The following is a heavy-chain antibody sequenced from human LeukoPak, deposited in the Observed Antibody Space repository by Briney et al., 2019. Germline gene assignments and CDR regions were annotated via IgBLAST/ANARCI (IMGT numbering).Heavy chain of an antibody. J-gene: IGHJ6*02. D-gene: IGHD1-26*01. CDR3: AKDKGWGYSAYDCYGMDV. CDR1: GFTFSSYA. Sequence: GGPLRLSCAASGFTFSSYAMSWVRQAPGKGLEWVSAISGSGSSTYYADFVKGRFTISRDNSKNTLYLQMNSLRAEDTAVYYCAKDKGWGYSAYDCYGMDVWGQGTTVTVSS. CDR2: ISGSGSST. V-gene: IGHV3-23*01.